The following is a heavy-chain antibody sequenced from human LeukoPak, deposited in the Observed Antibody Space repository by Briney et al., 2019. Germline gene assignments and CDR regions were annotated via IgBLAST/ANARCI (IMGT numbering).Heavy chain of an antibody. CDR2: TYYRSKWYN. J-gene: IGHJ6*02. V-gene: IGHV6-1*01. CDR3: AKSARSSSGWYFGDNYYYYYGMDV. Sequence: SSQTLSLTCAISGDSVSSNSAAWNWIRQSPSRGLEWLGRTYYRSKWYNDYAVSVKSRITINPDTSKNQFSLQLNSVTPENTAVYYCAKSARSSSGWYFGDNYYYYYGMDVWGQGTTVTVSS. CDR1: GDSVSSNSAA. D-gene: IGHD6-19*01.